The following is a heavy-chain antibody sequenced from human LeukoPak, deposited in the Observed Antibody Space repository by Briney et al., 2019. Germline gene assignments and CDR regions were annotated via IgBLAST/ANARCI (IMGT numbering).Heavy chain of an antibody. D-gene: IGHD6-13*01. V-gene: IGHV3-23*01. CDR1: GFIFSSYA. J-gene: IGHJ4*02. Sequence: GGSLRLSCAASGFIFSSYAMSWVRQAPGKGLEWISVISGSGGNTYYTDSVKGRFTISRDNSRNTLHLQMNSLRDEDTAVYYCARDVSSGSWYRAGDYWGQGTLVTVSS. CDR3: ARDVSSGSWYRAGDY. CDR2: ISGSGGNT.